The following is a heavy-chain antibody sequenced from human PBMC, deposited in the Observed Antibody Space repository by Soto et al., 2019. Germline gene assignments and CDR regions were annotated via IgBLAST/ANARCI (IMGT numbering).Heavy chain of an antibody. D-gene: IGHD3-3*01. J-gene: IGHJ3*02. CDR1: GGSISSGGYY. V-gene: IGHV4-31*03. CDR2: IYYSGST. CDR3: ASLTDYEIWSGDDAFDI. Sequence: PSETLSLTCTVSGGSISSGGYYWSWIRQHPGKGLEWIGYIYYSGSTYYNPPLKSRVTISVDTSKNQFSLKLSSVTAADTAVYYCASLTDYEIWSGDDAFDIWGQGTMVTVSS.